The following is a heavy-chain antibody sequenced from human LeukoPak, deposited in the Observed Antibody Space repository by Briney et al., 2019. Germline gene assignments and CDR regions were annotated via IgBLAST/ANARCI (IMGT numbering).Heavy chain of an antibody. CDR3: ARDSGIVVVSDY. Sequence: GGSLRLSCAASGFTFSNYWMSWVRQAPGKGLEWVANINQDTSERYYVDSVKGRFTISRDNAKNSLYLQMNNLRAEDTAVYYCARDSGIVVVSDYWGQGTLVTVSS. V-gene: IGHV3-7*01. CDR2: INQDTSER. CDR1: GFTFSNYW. D-gene: IGHD2-21*01. J-gene: IGHJ4*02.